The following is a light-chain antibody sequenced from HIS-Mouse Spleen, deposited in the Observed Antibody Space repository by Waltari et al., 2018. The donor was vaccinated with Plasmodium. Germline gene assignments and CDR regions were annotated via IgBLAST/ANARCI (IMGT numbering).Light chain of an antibody. CDR1: QRVNSN. CDR2: GAS. CDR3: QQYNNWSFT. Sequence: EIVMTQSPATLSVSPGERATLSCRASQRVNSNLAWYQQKPGQAPRLLIYGASTRATEIPARFSGSGSGTEFTLTISSLQSEDFAVYDCQQYNNWSFTFGPGTKVDIK. V-gene: IGKV3-15*01. J-gene: IGKJ3*01.